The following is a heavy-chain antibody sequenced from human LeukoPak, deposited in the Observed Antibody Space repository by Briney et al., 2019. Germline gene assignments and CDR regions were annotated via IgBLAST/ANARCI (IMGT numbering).Heavy chain of an antibody. CDR3: AKAASGNWNDVSDY. CDR1: GFTFSTYA. V-gene: IGHV3-23*01. Sequence: GGSLRLSCAASGFTFSTYAMSWVRQAPGKGLEWVSTISGRGVSTYYADSVRGRFTISRDNSKKTLYLQMNSLRAEDTAVYYCAKAASGNWNDVSDYWGQGTLVTVSS. CDR2: ISGRGVST. J-gene: IGHJ4*02. D-gene: IGHD1-20*01.